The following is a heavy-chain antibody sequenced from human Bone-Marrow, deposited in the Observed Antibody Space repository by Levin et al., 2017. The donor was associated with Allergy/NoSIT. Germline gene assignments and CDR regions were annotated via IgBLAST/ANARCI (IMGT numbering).Heavy chain of an antibody. CDR3: AIDYSWSSDS. V-gene: IGHV3-48*04. Sequence: GESLKISCAASGFTFSSYSMNWVRQAPGRGLEWISYIRPDNDIRSYADSVKGRFTISRDNAKNSLYLQMNSLRAADTAVYYCAIDYSWSSDSWGQGSLVTVSS. D-gene: IGHD2-8*02. CDR1: GFTFSSYS. CDR2: IRPDNDIR. J-gene: IGHJ4*02.